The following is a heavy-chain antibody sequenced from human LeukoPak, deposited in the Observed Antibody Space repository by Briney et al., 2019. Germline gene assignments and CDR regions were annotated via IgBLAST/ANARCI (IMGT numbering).Heavy chain of an antibody. V-gene: IGHV1-2*02. CDR2: INPNSGGT. Sequence: ASVNVSCKASGYTFTGYYMHWVRQAPGQGLEWMGWINPNSGGTNYAQKFQGRVTMTRDTSISTAYMELSRLRSDDTAVYYCARAPILTGYYNTYLFDYWGQGTLVTVSS. CDR1: GYTFTGYY. D-gene: IGHD3-9*01. CDR3: ARAPILTGYYNTYLFDY. J-gene: IGHJ4*02.